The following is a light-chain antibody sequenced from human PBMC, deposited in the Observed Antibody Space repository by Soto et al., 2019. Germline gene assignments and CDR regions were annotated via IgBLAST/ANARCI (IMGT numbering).Light chain of an antibody. CDR2: VAS. CDR3: QQSYSTVPT. CDR1: ENISHY. Sequence: DIQMTQSPSPLSASVGDRVTITCRASENISHYLNWYQQTPGKAPKLLIYVASRLQSGVPSRFSGSGYGTHFTLTINSLQPEDFSTYYCQQSYSTVPTFGPGTKVDV. J-gene: IGKJ3*01. V-gene: IGKV1-39*01.